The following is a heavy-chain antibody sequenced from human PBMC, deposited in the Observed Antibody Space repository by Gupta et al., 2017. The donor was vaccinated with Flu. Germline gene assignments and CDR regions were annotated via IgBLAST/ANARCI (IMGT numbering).Heavy chain of an antibody. CDR2: INPNGGGT. D-gene: IGHD3-16*01. Sequence: CKTSGYTFTSYYIHWVRQAPAQGLEWMGWINPNGGGTKYSQEFQGRVTLTMDTSITTVYMELNRLQSDDTAIYYCIRVRTFGPIDFWGQGTLVAVS. J-gene: IGHJ4*02. V-gene: IGHV1-2*02. CDR1: GYTFTSYY. CDR3: IRVRTFGPIDF.